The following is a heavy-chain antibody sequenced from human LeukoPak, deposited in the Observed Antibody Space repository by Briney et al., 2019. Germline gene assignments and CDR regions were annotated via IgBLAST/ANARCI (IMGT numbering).Heavy chain of an antibody. CDR2: ISSGGGAL. CDR3: AKDRFSSSPGLAMGDS. D-gene: IGHD6-13*01. J-gene: IGHJ5*02. V-gene: IGHV3-11*01. Sequence: PGGSLRLSCAASGFTFSDYYMSWIRQAPGKGLEWVSYISSGGGALYYADSVKGRFTISRDNAKNSLFLQMNSLRAEDTAVYYCAKDRFSSSPGLAMGDSWGQGTSVTVSS. CDR1: GFTFSDYY.